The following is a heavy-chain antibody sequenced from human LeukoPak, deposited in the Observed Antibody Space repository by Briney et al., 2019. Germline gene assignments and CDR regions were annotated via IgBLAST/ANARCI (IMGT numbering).Heavy chain of an antibody. CDR2: LSDDGSNK. CDR3: ARGGWMDTAMAYFDY. Sequence: GGSLRLSCAASGFTCSSYARHWVRQAPAKGLEWVAVLSDDGSNKYYADSVKGRFTISRDNSKNTLYLQMNSLRTEDTAVYYCARGGWMDTAMAYFDYWGQGTLVTVSS. CDR1: GFTCSSYA. D-gene: IGHD5-18*01. J-gene: IGHJ4*02. V-gene: IGHV3-30-3*01.